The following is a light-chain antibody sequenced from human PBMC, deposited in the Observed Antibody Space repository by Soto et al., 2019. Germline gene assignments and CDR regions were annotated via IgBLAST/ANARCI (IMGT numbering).Light chain of an antibody. CDR2: GNS. J-gene: IGLJ2*01. Sequence: QSVLTQPPSVSGAPGQRVTISCTGSSSNIGAGYDVHWYQQLPGTAPKLLIYGNSNRPSGVPDRFSGSKSGTSASLAITWLQAEDEADYCFQAYDSSLSAVVFGGGTKLTVL. CDR1: SSNIGAGYD. CDR3: QAYDSSLSAVV. V-gene: IGLV1-40*01.